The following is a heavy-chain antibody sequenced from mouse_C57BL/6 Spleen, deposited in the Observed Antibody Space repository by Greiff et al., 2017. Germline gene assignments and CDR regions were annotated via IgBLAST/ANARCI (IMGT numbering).Heavy chain of an antibody. Sequence: QVQLKQPGAELVMPGASVKLSCKASGYTFTSYWMHWVKQRPGQGLEWIGEIDPSDSYTNYNQKFKGKSTLTVDKSSSTAYMQLSSLTSEDSAVYYCARSGDYDDYWGQGTTLTVSS. D-gene: IGHD2-4*01. CDR3: ARSGDYDDY. CDR2: IDPSDSYT. V-gene: IGHV1-69*01. CDR1: GYTFTSYW. J-gene: IGHJ2*01.